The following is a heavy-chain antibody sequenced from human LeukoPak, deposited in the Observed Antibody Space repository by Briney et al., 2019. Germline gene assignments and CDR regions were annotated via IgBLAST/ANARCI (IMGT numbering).Heavy chain of an antibody. V-gene: IGHV3-9*01. D-gene: IGHD3-9*01. CDR3: AIGRHYDILTYFDY. CDR2: ISWNSGSI. CDR1: GFTFDDYA. Sequence: PGRSLRLSCAASGFTFDDYAMHWVRQAPGKGLEWVSGISWNSGSIGYADSVKGRFTISRDNAKNSLYLQMNSLRAEDTALYYCAIGRHYDILTYFDYWGQGTLVTVSS. J-gene: IGHJ4*02.